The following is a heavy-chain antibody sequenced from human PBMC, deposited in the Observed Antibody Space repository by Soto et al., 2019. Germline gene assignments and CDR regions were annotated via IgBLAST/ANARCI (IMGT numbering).Heavy chain of an antibody. CDR3: AREVKGVTSFDY. CDR1: GYTFTSYA. J-gene: IGHJ4*02. CDR2: INAGVDGT. V-gene: IGHV1-3*01. Sequence: ASVKVSCKASGYTFTSYAMHWVRQAPGQGPEWLGWINAGVDGTIYSQRFQDRVRITRDTSANTVYLEVNSLTSEDTAVYYCAREVKGVTSFDYWGQGTLVTVSS. D-gene: IGHD2-21*02.